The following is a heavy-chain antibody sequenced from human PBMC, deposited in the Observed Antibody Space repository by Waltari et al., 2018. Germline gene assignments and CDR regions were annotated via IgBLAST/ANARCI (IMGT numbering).Heavy chain of an antibody. CDR1: GFTFSSYA. Sequence: EVQLLESGGGLVQPGGSLILSCAASGFTFSSYAMSWVRRAPAKGPDRVSAISGSGGSTDYADAVKGRFTISRDNSKNTLYLQMNSLRAEDTAVYYCVTPWKGANHHWGQGTLVTVSS. V-gene: IGHV3-23*01. D-gene: IGHD1-26*01. CDR2: ISGSGGST. CDR3: VTPWKGANHH. J-gene: IGHJ4*02.